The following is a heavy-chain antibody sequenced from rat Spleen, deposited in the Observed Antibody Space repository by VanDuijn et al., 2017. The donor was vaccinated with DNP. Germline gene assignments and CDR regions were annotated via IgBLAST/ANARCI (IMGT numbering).Heavy chain of an antibody. CDR1: GFTFSAYY. CDR2: IGSPAYAP. J-gene: IGHJ2*01. D-gene: IGHD4-3*01. Sequence: EVQLVESGGGLVQPGRSLKLSCAASGFTFSAYYMAWVRQAPAKGLEWVAYIGSPAYAPYYADSVKVRFTISIDNAKSTLYLQMNTLRSEDMATYYCVRWNSGHFDYWGQGVMVTVSS. CDR3: VRWNSGHFDY. V-gene: IGHV5-22*01.